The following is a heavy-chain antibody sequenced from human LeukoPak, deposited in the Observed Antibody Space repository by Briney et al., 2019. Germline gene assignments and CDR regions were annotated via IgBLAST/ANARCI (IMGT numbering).Heavy chain of an antibody. CDR3: ASYTSSYAAFDM. J-gene: IGHJ3*02. CDR2: IYYSGST. V-gene: IGHV4-59*01. D-gene: IGHD6-6*01. Sequence: SETLSLTCTVSGGSISSYYWSWIRQPPGRGLEWIGYIYYSGSTNYNPSLKSRVTISIDTSKNQFSLNLSSVTAADTAVYYCASYTSSYAAFDMWGQGTMVTVSS. CDR1: GGSISSYY.